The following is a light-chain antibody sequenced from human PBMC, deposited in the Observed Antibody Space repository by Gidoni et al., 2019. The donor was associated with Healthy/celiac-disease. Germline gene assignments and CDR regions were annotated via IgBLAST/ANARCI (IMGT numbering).Light chain of an antibody. CDR3: QQFGSSPYS. Sequence: EIVLTQSPGTLSLSPGERATLSCRASQSVTSTYLAWYQQKPGQTPRLLIYAASSWAAGIPDRFSGSGSGTDFTVSISRLEPEDFAVYFCQQFGSSPYSFGQGTKLEIK. CDR1: QSVTSTY. V-gene: IGKV3-20*01. J-gene: IGKJ2*03. CDR2: AAS.